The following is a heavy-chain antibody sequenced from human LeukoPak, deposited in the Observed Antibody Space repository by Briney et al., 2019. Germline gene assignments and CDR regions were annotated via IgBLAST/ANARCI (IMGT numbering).Heavy chain of an antibody. V-gene: IGHV3-21*01. CDR3: TRRGSGKSFYYMDV. D-gene: IGHD3-16*01. J-gene: IGHJ6*03. CDR1: GFTFVSHT. Sequence: PGGSLRLSCTTSGFTFVSHTMNWVRQAPGKGLEWVSSISSTVPYIYYADSLKGRFTISRDNARNSVSLQMTSLTVEDTAIYYCTRRGSGKSFYYMDVWGKGTTVTVS. CDR2: ISSTVPYI.